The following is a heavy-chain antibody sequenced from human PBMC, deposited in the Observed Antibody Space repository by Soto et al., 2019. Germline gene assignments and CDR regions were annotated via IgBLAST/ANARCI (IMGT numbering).Heavy chain of an antibody. V-gene: IGHV4-34*01. CDR2: INHSGST. D-gene: IGHD6-19*01. J-gene: IGHJ1*01. Sequence: QVQLQQWGAGLLKPSETLSLTCAVYGGSFSGYYWSWIRQPPGKGLEWIGEINHSGSTNYNPSLTGRVTISVDTSKTLFSLKLSSVTAVDTAVYYCARGRIAVAGRAEYFQYWGQGTLVTVSS. CDR1: GGSFSGYY. CDR3: ARGRIAVAGRAEYFQY.